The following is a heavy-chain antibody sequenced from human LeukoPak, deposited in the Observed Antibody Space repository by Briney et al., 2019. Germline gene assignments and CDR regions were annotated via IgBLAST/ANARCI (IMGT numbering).Heavy chain of an antibody. D-gene: IGHD3-16*01. Sequence: PGGSLRLSCVASGFTFSSYWMHWVRQDPRKGLVWVSRINGDGRNINYADSVRGRFTISRDNAKNTVYLQMNSLRVEDTAVYYCVKTGNTGGYFDYWGQGALVTVSS. CDR3: VKTGNTGGYFDY. J-gene: IGHJ4*02. V-gene: IGHV3-74*01. CDR1: GFTFSSYW. CDR2: INGDGRNI.